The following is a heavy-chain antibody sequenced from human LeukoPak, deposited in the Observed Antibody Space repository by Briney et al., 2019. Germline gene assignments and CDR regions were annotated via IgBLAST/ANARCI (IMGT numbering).Heavy chain of an antibody. V-gene: IGHV3-49*03. CDR3: TRDSRIAAVYYFEY. CDR1: GFTFGDYA. Sequence: GGSLRLSCAASGFTFGDYAMSWFRQAPGKGLEWVGFIRSKAYDESTQYAASVKGRFSISRDDSKSIAYLHMNSLKTEDSAVYYCTRDSRIAAVYYFEYWGQGTLVTVSS. CDR2: IRSKAYDEST. D-gene: IGHD6-13*01. J-gene: IGHJ4*02.